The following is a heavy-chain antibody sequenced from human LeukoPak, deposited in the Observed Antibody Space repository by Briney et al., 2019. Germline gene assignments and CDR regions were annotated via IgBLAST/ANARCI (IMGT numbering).Heavy chain of an antibody. CDR2: IYWDDDK. J-gene: IGHJ4*02. V-gene: IGHV2-5*02. Sequence: SGPTLVNPTQTLTLTCTFSGFSLSTSGVGVGWIRQPPGRALEWLALIYWDDDKRYSSSLRSRLTITKDTSKNQVVLTMTNMNPVDTATYYCAHTMVRGVYFDYWGQGTLVTVSS. D-gene: IGHD3-10*01. CDR1: GFSLSTSGVG. CDR3: AHTMVRGVYFDY.